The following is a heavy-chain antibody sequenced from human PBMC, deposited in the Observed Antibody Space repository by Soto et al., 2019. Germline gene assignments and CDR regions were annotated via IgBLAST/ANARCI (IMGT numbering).Heavy chain of an antibody. V-gene: IGHV4-30-4*01. Sequence: QVHLQESGPGLVKPSQTLSLSCTVSNGPINSADYYWRWIRQAPGQGLEWIGYIYYSGSASYNPTLRGRVSISLDTSKNQFSLSLSSVTAADTAVYFCSRSFRVGSTPPSLDYGVQGTLVTVSS. CDR1: NGPINSADYY. J-gene: IGHJ4*02. CDR3: SRSFRVGSTPPSLDY. D-gene: IGHD1-26*01. CDR2: IYYSGSA.